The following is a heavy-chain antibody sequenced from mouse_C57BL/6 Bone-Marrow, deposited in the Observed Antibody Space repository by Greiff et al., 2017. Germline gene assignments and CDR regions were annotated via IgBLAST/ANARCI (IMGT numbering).Heavy chain of an antibody. CDR2: VYPYNGGT. V-gene: IGHV1-36*01. Sequence: EVQLQQSGPVLVKPGPSVKISCKASGFTFTDYFMHWVKQSHGKSLEWIGLVYPYNGGTSYNQKFKGKATLTVDTSSSTAYMELNSLTSEDSAVYYCARGGYYGSSFYWYFDVWGTGTTVTVSS. CDR1: GFTFTDYF. J-gene: IGHJ1*03. CDR3: ARGGYYGSSFYWYFDV. D-gene: IGHD1-1*01.